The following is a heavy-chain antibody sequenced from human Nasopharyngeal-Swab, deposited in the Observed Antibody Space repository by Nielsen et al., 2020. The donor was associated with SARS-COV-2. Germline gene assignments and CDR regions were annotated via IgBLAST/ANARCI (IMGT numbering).Heavy chain of an antibody. CDR2: IYYSGST. CDR3: ARARGPPRITMIVVATPFGAFDI. J-gene: IGHJ3*02. Sequence: LRLSCTVSGGSISSGGYYWSWIRQHPGKGLEWIGYIYYSGSTYYNPSLKSRVTISVDTSKNQFSLKLSSVTAADTAVYYCARARGPPRITMIVVATPFGAFDIWGQGTMVTVSS. D-gene: IGHD3-22*01. V-gene: IGHV4-31*03. CDR1: GGSISSGGYY.